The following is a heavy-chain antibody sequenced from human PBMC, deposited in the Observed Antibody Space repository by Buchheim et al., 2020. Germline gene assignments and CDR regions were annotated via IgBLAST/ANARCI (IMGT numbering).Heavy chain of an antibody. V-gene: IGHV4-31*03. Sequence: QVQLQESGPGLVKPSQTLSLTCTVSSGSISSDGYYWSWIRQHPGKGLEWIGYIYYSGSTYYNPSLQSRVTISVDTSKNQFSLKLNSVTAADTAVYYCARAEVRGVPRPTKDYYYYGMDVWGQGTT. D-gene: IGHD3-10*01. CDR1: SGSISSDGYY. CDR2: IYYSGST. J-gene: IGHJ6*02. CDR3: ARAEVRGVPRPTKDYYYYGMDV.